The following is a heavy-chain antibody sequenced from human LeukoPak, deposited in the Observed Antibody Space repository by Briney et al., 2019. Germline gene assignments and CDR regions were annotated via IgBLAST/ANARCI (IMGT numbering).Heavy chain of an antibody. V-gene: IGHV4-34*01. CDR3: ARAHGRYYDSSGYYYFDY. Sequence: SETLSLTCAVYGGSFSGYYWSWIRQPPGKGLEWIGEINHSGSTNYNPSLKSRVTISVDTSKNQFSLKLSSVTAADTAVYYCARAHGRYYDSSGYYYFDYWGQGTLVTVSS. J-gene: IGHJ4*02. D-gene: IGHD3-22*01. CDR2: INHSGST. CDR1: GGSFSGYY.